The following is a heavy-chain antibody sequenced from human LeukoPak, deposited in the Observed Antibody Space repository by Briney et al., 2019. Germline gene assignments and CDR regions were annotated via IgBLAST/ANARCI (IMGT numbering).Heavy chain of an antibody. CDR1: GFTFSSYA. V-gene: IGHV3-30-3*01. D-gene: IGHD5-24*01. J-gene: IGHJ4*02. Sequence: GGSLRLSCAASGFTFSSYAMHWVRQAPGKGLEWVAVISYDGSNKYYADSVKGRFTISRDNSKNTLYLQMNSLRAEDTAVYYCAREMATIRDSWGQGTLVTVSS. CDR2: ISYDGSNK. CDR3: AREMATIRDS.